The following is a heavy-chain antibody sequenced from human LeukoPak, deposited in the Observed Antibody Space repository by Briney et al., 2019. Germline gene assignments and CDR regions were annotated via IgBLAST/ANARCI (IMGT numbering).Heavy chain of an antibody. CDR1: GGSISSGDYY. D-gene: IGHD3-3*01. V-gene: IGHV4-30-4*08. CDR2: IYYSGST. CDR3: ARVGFGVIIPPYAFDI. Sequence: PSQTLSLTCTVSGGSISSGDYYWSWLRQPPGKGLEWIGYIYYSGSTYYNPSLKSRITISVDTSKNQFSLKLTSVTAADTAVYYCARVGFGVIIPPYAFDIWGQGTMVTVSS. J-gene: IGHJ3*02.